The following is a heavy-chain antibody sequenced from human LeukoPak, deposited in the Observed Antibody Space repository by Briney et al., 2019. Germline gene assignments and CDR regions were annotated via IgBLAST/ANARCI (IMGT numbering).Heavy chain of an antibody. Sequence: GGSLRLSCAASGFTFSNHAMHWVRQAPGKGLEWVTLVWYDGNRIYYADSVKGRFTISRDNSKNSVYLQLNSLRPEDTAMYYCVSMVRGVGYWGQGTLVTVSS. CDR2: VWYDGNRI. CDR3: VSMVRGVGY. CDR1: GFTFSNHA. J-gene: IGHJ4*02. D-gene: IGHD3-10*01. V-gene: IGHV3-30*02.